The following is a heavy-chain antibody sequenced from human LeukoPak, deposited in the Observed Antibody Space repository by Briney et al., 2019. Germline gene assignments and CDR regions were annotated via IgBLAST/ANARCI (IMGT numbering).Heavy chain of an antibody. V-gene: IGHV3-23*01. CDR3: AKVHYSSGYYYFPLFDY. D-gene: IGHD3-22*01. CDR1: GFTFSSYA. J-gene: IGHJ4*02. Sequence: GGSLRLSCAASGFTFSSYAMSWVRQAPGKGLEWVSAISGSGGSTYYADSVKGRFTISRDNSKNTLYLQMNSLRAEDTAVYYCAKVHYSSGYYYFPLFDYWGQGTLVTVSS. CDR2: ISGSGGST.